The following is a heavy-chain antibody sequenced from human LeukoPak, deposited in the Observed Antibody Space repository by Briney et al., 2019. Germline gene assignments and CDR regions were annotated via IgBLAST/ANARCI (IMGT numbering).Heavy chain of an antibody. J-gene: IGHJ4*02. D-gene: IGHD3-3*01. CDR2: IYSGGST. V-gene: IGHV3-66*02. CDR1: GFTVSSNY. Sequence: PGGSLRLSCAASGFTVSSNYMSWVRQAPGKGLEWVSVIYSGGSTYYADSVKGRFTISRDNSKNTLYLQMNSLRAEDTAVYYCASGVIDDFWSGFDYWGQGTLVTVSS. CDR3: ASGVIDDFWSGFDY.